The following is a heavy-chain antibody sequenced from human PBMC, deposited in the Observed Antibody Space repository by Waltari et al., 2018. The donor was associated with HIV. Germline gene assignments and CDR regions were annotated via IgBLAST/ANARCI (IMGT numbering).Heavy chain of an antibody. J-gene: IGHJ4*02. D-gene: IGHD6-13*01. CDR3: ASHSSSWYGTDY. Sequence: QVQLVQSGAEVKKPGASVKVSCKAYGYTFTSYAMHWVPQAPGQRFEWMGWSNAGNGNTKYSQKFQGRVTITRDTSASTAYMELSSLRSEDTAVYYCASHSSSWYGTDYWGQGTLVTVSS. CDR1: GYTFTSYA. CDR2: SNAGNGNT. V-gene: IGHV1-3*01.